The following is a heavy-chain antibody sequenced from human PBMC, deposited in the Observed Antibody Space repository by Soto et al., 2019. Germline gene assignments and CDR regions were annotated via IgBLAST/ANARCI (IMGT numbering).Heavy chain of an antibody. CDR1: GGTFSSYA. Sequence: QVQLVQSGAEVKKPGYSVKVSCKASGGTFSSYAISWVRQAPGQGLEWMGGIIPIFGTANYAQKFQGRVTITADESTSTAYMELSSLRSEDTAVYYCARKLWRLSGLAAEYGDWGQGTLVTVSS. D-gene: IGHD6-13*01. CDR3: ARKLWRLSGLAAEYGD. V-gene: IGHV1-69*01. J-gene: IGHJ4*02. CDR2: IIPIFGTA.